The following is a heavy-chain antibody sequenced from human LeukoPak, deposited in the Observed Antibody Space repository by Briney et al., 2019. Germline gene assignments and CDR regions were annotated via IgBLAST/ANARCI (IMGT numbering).Heavy chain of an antibody. CDR2: IYYSGST. CDR3: ARSKSGTYGWFDP. Sequence: PSETLSLTCTVSGGSVSSYYLSWIRQPPGKGLEWIGYIYYSGSTNYSPSLKSRVTISVDTSKNQFSLKLTSVTAADTAVYYCARSKSGTYGWFDPWGQGTLATVSS. V-gene: IGHV4-59*02. J-gene: IGHJ5*02. D-gene: IGHD4-17*01. CDR1: GGSVSSYY.